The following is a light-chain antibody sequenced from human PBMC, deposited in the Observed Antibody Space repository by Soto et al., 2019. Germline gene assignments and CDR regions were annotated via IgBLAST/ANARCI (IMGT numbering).Light chain of an antibody. Sequence: IVMTQSPATPSLSAGERATLSCRTSQSVTTNLAWYQQTPAQAPRPLIYDASTRATGITNRFSGSGSGTDFTLSISRLEPEDFAVDDCQQYGSSITFCQGTRLEI. CDR2: DAS. CDR3: QQYGSSIT. CDR1: QSVTTN. V-gene: IGKV3-20*01. J-gene: IGKJ5*01.